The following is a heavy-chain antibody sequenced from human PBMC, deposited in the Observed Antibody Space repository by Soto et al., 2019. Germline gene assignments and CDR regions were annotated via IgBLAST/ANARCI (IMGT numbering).Heavy chain of an antibody. J-gene: IGHJ4*02. CDR2: ISYDGSNK. CDR1: GFTFSSYG. CDR3: AKIASPGIAVAGYFDY. V-gene: IGHV3-30*18. Sequence: GGSLRLSCAASGFTFSSYGMHWVRQAPGKGLEWVAVISYDGSNKYYADSVKGRFTISRDNSKNTLYLQMNSLRAEDTAVYYCAKIASPGIAVAGYFDYWGQGTLVTVSS. D-gene: IGHD6-19*01.